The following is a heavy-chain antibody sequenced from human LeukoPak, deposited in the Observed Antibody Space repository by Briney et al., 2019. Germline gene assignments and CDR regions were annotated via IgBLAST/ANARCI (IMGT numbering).Heavy chain of an antibody. CDR3: ARDSPGYGAYDLG. CDR1: GFTFSTYW. CDR2: IKEDGSAK. J-gene: IGHJ4*02. V-gene: IGHV3-7*04. Sequence: GGSLRLSCAASGFTFSTYWMSWVRQAPGKGLEWVANIKEDGSAKYSVDSVKGRFTISRDNAKNTLYLQVNSLRAEDTAVYYCARDSPGYGAYDLGWGRGTLVTVSS. D-gene: IGHD5-12*01.